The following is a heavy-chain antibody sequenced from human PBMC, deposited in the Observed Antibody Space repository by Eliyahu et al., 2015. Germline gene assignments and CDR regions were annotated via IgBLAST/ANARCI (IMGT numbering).Heavy chain of an antibody. CDR1: GFTFXSYA. J-gene: IGHJ6*03. CDR3: AKGSQLLAYYYYYMDV. CDR2: ISGSGGST. Sequence: EVQLLESGGGLVQPGGSLRLSCAASGFTFXSYAMSWVRQAPGKGLXWVSAISGSGGSTYYADSVKGRFTISRDNSKNTLYLQMNSLRAEDTAVYYCAKGSQLLAYYYYYMDVWGKGTTVTVSS. D-gene: IGHD2-2*01. V-gene: IGHV3-23*01.